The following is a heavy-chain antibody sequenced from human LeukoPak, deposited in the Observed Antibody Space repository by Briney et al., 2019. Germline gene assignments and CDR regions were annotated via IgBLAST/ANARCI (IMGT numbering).Heavy chain of an antibody. CDR3: ARSSESSGWDPFDY. D-gene: IGHD6-19*01. J-gene: IGHJ4*02. CDR1: GYTFANYY. CDR2: INPSGGRT. V-gene: IGHV1-46*01. Sequence: EASVKVSCKASGYTFANYYMHWVRQAPGQGLEWMGMINPSGGRTTYAQKFQGRVTMTTDTSASTAYMELRSLTSDDTAVYYCARSSESSGWDPFDYWGQGTLVTVSS.